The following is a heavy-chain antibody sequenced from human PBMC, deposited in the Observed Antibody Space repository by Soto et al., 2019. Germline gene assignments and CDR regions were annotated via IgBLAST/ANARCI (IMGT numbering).Heavy chain of an antibody. J-gene: IGHJ4*02. CDR2: ISAYNGNT. Sequence: QVQLVQSGAEVKKPGASVKVSCKASGYTFTNYAFSWVRQAPGQGLEWMGWISAYNGNTNYPQKLQGRVTMTPDTSTSTAYMELRSLRSDDTAVYYCARDLAAAGPFDGWGQGTLVTVSS. CDR3: ARDLAAAGPFDG. V-gene: IGHV1-18*01. CDR1: GYTFTNYA. D-gene: IGHD6-13*01.